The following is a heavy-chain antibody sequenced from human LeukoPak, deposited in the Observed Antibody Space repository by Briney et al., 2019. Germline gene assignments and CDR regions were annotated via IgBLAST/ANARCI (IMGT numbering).Heavy chain of an antibody. CDR3: ARLHEQLWYD. Sequence: AGGSLRLSCAASGFTFSSYEMNWVSQAPGKGLEWISYISSTGSTIYYTDSVKGRFTISRDNAKNSLYLQMNSLRAEDTAVYYCARLHEQLWYDWGQGTLVTVSS. V-gene: IGHV3-48*03. CDR1: GFTFSSYE. CDR2: ISSTGSTI. J-gene: IGHJ4*02. D-gene: IGHD5-18*01.